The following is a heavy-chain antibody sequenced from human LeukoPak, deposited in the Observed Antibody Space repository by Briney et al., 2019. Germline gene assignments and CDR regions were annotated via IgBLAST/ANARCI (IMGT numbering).Heavy chain of an antibody. CDR1: GFTFSSYS. J-gene: IGHJ5*02. Sequence: GGSLRLSCAASGFTFSSYSMNWVRQAPGKGLEWVSYISSSSSTIYYADSVKGRFAISRDNAKNSLYLQMNSLRAEDTAVYYCANTLLTGTTLWFDPWGQGTLVTVSS. D-gene: IGHD1-7*01. CDR3: ANTLLTGTTLWFDP. CDR2: ISSSSSTI. V-gene: IGHV3-48*01.